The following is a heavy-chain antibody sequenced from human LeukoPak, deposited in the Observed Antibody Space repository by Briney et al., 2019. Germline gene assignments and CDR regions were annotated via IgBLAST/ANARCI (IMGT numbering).Heavy chain of an antibody. CDR1: GVSITNTNW. D-gene: IGHD2-8*01. V-gene: IGHV4-4*02. CDR3: SRENGASSAFGY. Sequence: SGTLSLTCGVSGVSITNTNWWSCVRQPPGQGLEWIREVSLSGLTNYNPALSSRVIMTLETSKNQLSLHLTSVTAADTAIYYCSRENGASSAFGYWGEGYLCTVLS. J-gene: IGHJ4*02. CDR2: VSLSGLT.